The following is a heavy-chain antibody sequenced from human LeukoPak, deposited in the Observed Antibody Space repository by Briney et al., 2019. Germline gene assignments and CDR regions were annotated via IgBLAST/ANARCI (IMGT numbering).Heavy chain of an antibody. Sequence: ASVKVSCKASGYTFTGYYMHWVRQAPGQGLEWMGWIIPIFGTANYAQKFQGRVTITTDESTSTAYMELSSLRSEDTAVYYCARMSHGSSPPFYYYYYMDVWGKGTTVTVSS. V-gene: IGHV1-69*05. CDR1: GYTFTGYY. D-gene: IGHD6-6*01. J-gene: IGHJ6*03. CDR2: IIPIFGTA. CDR3: ARMSHGSSPPFYYYYYMDV.